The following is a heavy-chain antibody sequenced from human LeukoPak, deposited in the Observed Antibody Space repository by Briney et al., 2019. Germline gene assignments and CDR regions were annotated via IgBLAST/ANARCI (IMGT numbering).Heavy chain of an antibody. J-gene: IGHJ4*02. V-gene: IGHV4-39*01. CDR3: SNLRRY. CDR2: VFFSGNT. D-gene: IGHD3-16*02. CDR1: GASIRSSSFY. Sequence: SETLSLTCTVTGASIRSSSFYWGWVRQPPGKGLEWIGSVFFSGNTYYNSSLNGRITVSVDTSKNQFSLALSSVTASDTAVYYCSNLRRYWGQGKLVTVSS.